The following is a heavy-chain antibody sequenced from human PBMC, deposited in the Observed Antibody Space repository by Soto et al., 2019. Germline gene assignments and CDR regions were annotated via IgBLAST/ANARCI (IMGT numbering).Heavy chain of an antibody. CDR2: IANSGNT. D-gene: IGHD3-22*01. V-gene: IGHV4-31*03. CDR1: GGSITAGGYY. J-gene: IGHJ4*02. Sequence: SETLSLTCTVSGGSITAGGYYWSWIRQHPGKGLEWIGYIANSGNTYYNPSLKSRVTISVDTSKNQFSLKLSSVTAADTAVYHCARTKYYYDSSGYEREYYFDYWGQGTLVTVSS. CDR3: ARTKYYYDSSGYEREYYFDY.